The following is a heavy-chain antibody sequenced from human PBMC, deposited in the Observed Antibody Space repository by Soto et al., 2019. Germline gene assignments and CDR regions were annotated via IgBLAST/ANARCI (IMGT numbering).Heavy chain of an antibody. J-gene: IGHJ6*03. Sequence: SETLSLTCTVSGGSISSYYWSWIRQPPGKGLEWIGYIYYSGSTNYNPSLKSRVTISVDTSKNQFSLKLSSVTAADTAVYYCARTPTYYYGSGSHPNYYYYYYMDVWGKGTTVTVSS. CDR1: GGSISSYY. V-gene: IGHV4-59*01. D-gene: IGHD3-10*01. CDR2: IYYSGST. CDR3: ARTPTYYYGSGSHPNYYYYYYMDV.